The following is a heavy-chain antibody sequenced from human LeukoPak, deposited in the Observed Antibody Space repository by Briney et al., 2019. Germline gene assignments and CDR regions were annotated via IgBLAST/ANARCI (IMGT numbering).Heavy chain of an antibody. Sequence: SETLSLTCTVSGYSISSGYYWGWIRQPPGKGLEWIGSIYHSGSTYYNPSLKSRVTISVDTSKNQFSLKLSSVTAADTAVYYCARASEVGGGDYWGQGTLVTVSS. CDR3: ARASEVGGGDY. D-gene: IGHD2-15*01. CDR1: GYSISSGYY. J-gene: IGHJ4*02. CDR2: IYHSGST. V-gene: IGHV4-38-2*02.